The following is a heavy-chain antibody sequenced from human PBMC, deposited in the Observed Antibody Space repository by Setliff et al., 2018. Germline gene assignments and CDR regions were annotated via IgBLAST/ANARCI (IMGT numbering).Heavy chain of an antibody. J-gene: IGHJ4*02. CDR1: GFTFSSYW. CDR2: IKQDGSEK. Sequence: PGGSLRLSCAASGFTFSSYWMSWVRQAPGKGLEWVANIKQDGSEKYYVDSVKGRFTISRDNAKNSLYLQMNSLRAEDTAVYYCAKGADSSGYHIDYWGQGTLVTVSS. D-gene: IGHD3-22*01. V-gene: IGHV3-7*03. CDR3: AKGADSSGYHIDY.